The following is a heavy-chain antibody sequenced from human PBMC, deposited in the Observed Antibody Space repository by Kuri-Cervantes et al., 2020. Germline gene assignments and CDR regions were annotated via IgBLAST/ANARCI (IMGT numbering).Heavy chain of an antibody. CDR3: AKDTTHYCSTTSCIPWGFHY. CDR2: ISYDGSNK. J-gene: IGHJ4*02. Sequence: GGSLRLSCAASGFTFSSYAMHWVRQAPGKGLEWVAVISYDGSNKYYADSVKGRFTISRDNSKNMLYLQMNSLTVEDTAVYYCAKDTTHYCSTTSCIPWGFHYWGRGTLVTVSS. CDR1: GFTFSSYA. V-gene: IGHV3-30*01. D-gene: IGHD2-2*01.